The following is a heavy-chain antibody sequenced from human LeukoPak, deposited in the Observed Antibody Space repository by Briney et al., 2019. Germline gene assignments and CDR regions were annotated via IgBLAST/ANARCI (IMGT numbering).Heavy chain of an antibody. CDR1: GFTFSSYA. CDR2: ISYDGSNK. D-gene: IGHD3-22*01. Sequence: GGSLRLSCAASGFTFSSYAMHWVRQAPGKGLEKVAVISYDGSNKYYADSVKGRFTISRDNSKNTLYLQMNSLRAEDTAVYYCARGGGTMIVVVVDYWGQGTLVTVSS. V-gene: IGHV3-30-3*01. J-gene: IGHJ4*02. CDR3: ARGGGTMIVVVVDY.